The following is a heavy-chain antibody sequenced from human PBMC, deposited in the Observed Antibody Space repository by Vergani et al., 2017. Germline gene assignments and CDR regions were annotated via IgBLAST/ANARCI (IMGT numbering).Heavy chain of an antibody. CDR3: AKGPPYYYDSSGFHYGMDV. D-gene: IGHD3-22*01. CDR1: GITFWKFG. V-gene: IGHV3-43D*04. Sequence: EVDLVESGGGLAQPGGSLRLSCEASGITFWKFGMHWVRQGPGKGLEWVSGISWDGGSTYYADSVKGRFTISRDNSKNSLYLQMNSLRAEDTALYYCAKGPPYYYDSSGFHYGMDVWGQGTTVTVSS. CDR2: ISWDGGST. J-gene: IGHJ6*02.